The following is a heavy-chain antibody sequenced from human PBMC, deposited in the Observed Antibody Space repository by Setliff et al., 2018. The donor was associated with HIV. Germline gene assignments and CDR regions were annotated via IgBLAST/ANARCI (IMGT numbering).Heavy chain of an antibody. D-gene: IGHD6-19*01. CDR1: GYTFTTYY. J-gene: IGHJ5*02. CDR3: VRGYRSAWNSWFDA. V-gene: IGHV1-46*01. Sequence: ASVKVSCKASGYTFTTYYIHWVRQAPGQGLEWMGILNPSEGTTSFAQKFQGRVTMTRDTSTSTVYTDLSSLRADDTAVYYCVRGYRSAWNSWFDAWGQGTLVTVSS. CDR2: LNPSEGTT.